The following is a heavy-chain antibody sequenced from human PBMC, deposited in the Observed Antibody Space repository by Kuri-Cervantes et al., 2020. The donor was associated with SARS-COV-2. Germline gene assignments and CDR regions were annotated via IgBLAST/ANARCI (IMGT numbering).Heavy chain of an antibody. D-gene: IGHD1-7*01. CDR3: AKLNSWRITGTYTGGVFDY. J-gene: IGHJ4*02. Sequence: GGSLRLSCAASGFTFSSYAMSWVRQAPGKGLEWVSAISGSGGSTYYADSVKGRFTISRDNSKNTLYLQMNSLRAEDTAVYYCAKLNSWRITGTYTGGVFDYWGQGTLVTVSS. V-gene: IGHV3-23*01. CDR1: GFTFSSYA. CDR2: ISGSGGST.